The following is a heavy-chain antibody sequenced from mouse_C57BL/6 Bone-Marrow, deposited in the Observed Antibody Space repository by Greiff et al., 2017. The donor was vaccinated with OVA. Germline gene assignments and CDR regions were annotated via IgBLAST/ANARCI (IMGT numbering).Heavy chain of an antibody. CDR2: IWSDGST. Sequence: QVQLKESGPGLVAPSQSLSITCTVSGFSLTSYGVHWVRQPPGKGLEWLVVIWSDGSTTYNSALKSRLSISKDNSKSQVFLKMNSLQTDDTAMYYCARHYYSNYVDYAMDYWGQGTSVTVSS. CDR1: GFSLTSYG. V-gene: IGHV2-6-1*01. D-gene: IGHD2-5*01. J-gene: IGHJ4*01. CDR3: ARHYYSNYVDYAMDY.